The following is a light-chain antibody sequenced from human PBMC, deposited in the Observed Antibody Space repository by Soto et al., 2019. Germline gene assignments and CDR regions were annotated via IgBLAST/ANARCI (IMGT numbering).Light chain of an antibody. J-gene: IGLJ1*01. CDR2: DVS. CDR3: SSYTSSSSYV. V-gene: IGLV2-14*01. CDR1: SSDVCGYNY. Sequence: QSALTQPASVSGSPGQSITISCTGTSSDVCGYNYVSWYQQHPGKAPKLMIYDVSNRPSGVSNRFSGSKSGNTASLTISGLQAEDEADYDCSSYTSSSSYVFGTGTKLTVL.